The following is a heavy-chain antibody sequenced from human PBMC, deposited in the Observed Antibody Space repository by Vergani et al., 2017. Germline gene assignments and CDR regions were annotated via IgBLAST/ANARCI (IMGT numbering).Heavy chain of an antibody. Sequence: EVQLVESGGGLVKPGGSLRLSCAASGFTFSSYSMNWVRQAPGKGLEWVSSISSSSSYIYYADSVKGRFTISRDNAKNSLYLQMNSLRAEDTAVYYCARYYYDSSGYYSALDYWGQGTLVTVSS. V-gene: IGHV3-21*01. CDR2: ISSSSSYI. CDR1: GFTFSSYS. J-gene: IGHJ4*02. D-gene: IGHD3-22*01. CDR3: ARYYYDSSGYYSALDY.